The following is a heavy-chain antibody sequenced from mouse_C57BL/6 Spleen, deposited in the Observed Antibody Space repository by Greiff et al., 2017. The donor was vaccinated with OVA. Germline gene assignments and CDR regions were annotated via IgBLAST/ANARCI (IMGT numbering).Heavy chain of an antibody. CDR3: ARYYGSSYGWFAY. J-gene: IGHJ3*01. V-gene: IGHV3-6*01. CDR1: GYSITSGYY. D-gene: IGHD1-1*01. Sequence: EVQLVESGPGLVKPSQSLSLTCSVPGYSITSGYYWNWIRQFPGNKLEWMGYISYDGSNNYNPSLKNRISITRDTSKNQFFLKLNSVTTEDTATYYCARYYGSSYGWFAYWGQGTLVTVSA. CDR2: ISYDGSN.